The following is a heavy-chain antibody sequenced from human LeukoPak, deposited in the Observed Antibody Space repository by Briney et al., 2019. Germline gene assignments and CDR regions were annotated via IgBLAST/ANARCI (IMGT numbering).Heavy chain of an antibody. Sequence: GGSLRLSCAASGFTFSSHAMSWVRQAPGKGLEWVSSISGSGASTYYADSVRGRFTISRDNSKNTLYLQMNSLRAEDTAVYYCARDQALMGYQLLPNLYNWFDPWGQGTLVTVSS. CDR1: GFTFSSHA. J-gene: IGHJ5*02. CDR3: ARDQALMGYQLLPNLYNWFDP. CDR2: ISGSGAST. D-gene: IGHD2-2*01. V-gene: IGHV3-23*01.